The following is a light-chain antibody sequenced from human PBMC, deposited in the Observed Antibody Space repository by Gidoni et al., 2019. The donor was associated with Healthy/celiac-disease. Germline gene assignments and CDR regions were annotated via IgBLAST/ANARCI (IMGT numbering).Light chain of an antibody. CDR3: QQYGSSPT. V-gene: IGKV3-20*01. Sequence: EIVLTQSPGTLSLSPGERATLSCRASQSVSSSYLAWYQQKPGQAPRLLIYGASSRATGIPDRFSGSGSGTDFTLTIIRLEPEDLAVYYCQQYGSSPTFGQGTKLEIK. CDR2: GAS. CDR1: QSVSSSY. J-gene: IGKJ2*01.